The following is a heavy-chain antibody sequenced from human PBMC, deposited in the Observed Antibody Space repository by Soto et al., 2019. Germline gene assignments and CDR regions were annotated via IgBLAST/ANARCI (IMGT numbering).Heavy chain of an antibody. CDR3: ARTDYGDYVRGAFDI. D-gene: IGHD4-17*01. Sequence: EVQLVESGGGLVKPGGSLRLSCAASGFTFSSHNMNWVRQAPGKGLEWVSCISGSSSYIFYADSVKRRFTISRDNAKNSLYLQMNSLRVEDTAVYYCARTDYGDYVRGAFDIWGQGTMVTVSS. J-gene: IGHJ3*02. CDR2: ISGSSSYI. CDR1: GFTFSSHN. V-gene: IGHV3-21*01.